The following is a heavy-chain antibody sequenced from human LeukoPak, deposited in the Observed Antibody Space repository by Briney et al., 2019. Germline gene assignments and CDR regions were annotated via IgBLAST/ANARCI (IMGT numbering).Heavy chain of an antibody. Sequence: SVKVSCKASGGTFSSYAISWVRQAPGQGLEWMGGIIPIFGTANYAQKFQGRVTITADESTSTAYMELSSLRSEDTAVYYCARDAEAMGAATFDYWGQGTLVTVSS. V-gene: IGHV1-69*13. CDR1: GGTFSSYA. CDR3: ARDAEAMGAATFDY. D-gene: IGHD2-15*01. J-gene: IGHJ4*02. CDR2: IIPIFGTA.